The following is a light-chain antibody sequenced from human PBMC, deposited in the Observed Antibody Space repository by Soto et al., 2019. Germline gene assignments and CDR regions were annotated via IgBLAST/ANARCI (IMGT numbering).Light chain of an antibody. Sequence: QSVLTQPPSVSGAPGQRVTISCTGSSSNIGAGYDVHWYQQLPGTAPKFLIYGNSNRPSGVPDRISGSKSGTSASLAITGLQAEDEADYYCQSYDSSLKVVFGGGTKLTVL. J-gene: IGLJ2*01. CDR3: QSYDSSLKVV. V-gene: IGLV1-40*01. CDR2: GNS. CDR1: SSNIGAGYD.